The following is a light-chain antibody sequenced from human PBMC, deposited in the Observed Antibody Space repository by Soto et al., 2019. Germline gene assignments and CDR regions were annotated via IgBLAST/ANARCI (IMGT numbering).Light chain of an antibody. CDR2: DAS. CDR3: QQRSNWPPT. J-gene: IGKJ1*01. CDR1: QSVSSY. V-gene: IGKV3-11*01. Sequence: DIVLTQSPATLSLSPGERATLSCRASQSVSSYLAWYQQKPGQAPRLLIYDASNRATGIPARFSGSGSGTAFTLTISSLEPEDFAVYYCQQRSNWPPTFGQGTKVEIK.